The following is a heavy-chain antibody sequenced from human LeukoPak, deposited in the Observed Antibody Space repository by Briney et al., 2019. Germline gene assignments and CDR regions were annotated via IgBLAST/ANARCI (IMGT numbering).Heavy chain of an antibody. J-gene: IGHJ4*02. Sequence: SETLSLTCAVYGGSFSGYFWSWIRQPPGKGLEWIGEVNHSGRTNYNPSLRSRVTISVDTSKNQFSLNLRSVTAADTAVYYCARGQFQRDYWGQGTLVTVSS. V-gene: IGHV4-34*01. CDR3: ARGQFQRDY. CDR2: VNHSGRT. CDR1: GGSFSGYF.